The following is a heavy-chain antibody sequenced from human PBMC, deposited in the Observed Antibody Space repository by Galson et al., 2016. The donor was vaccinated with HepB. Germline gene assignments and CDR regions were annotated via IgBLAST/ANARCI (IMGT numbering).Heavy chain of an antibody. Sequence: SETLSLTCSVSGGSISRSSHFWGWIRQSPGKGLDWIGSIYLNGYTSYNPSLKSRVIISVDTSKNHFSLQLNSVTAADTAVYYCVGTRLVPGRGFLGWFDSWGQGSLVSVSS. CDR3: VGTRLVPGRGFLGWFDS. J-gene: IGHJ5*01. D-gene: IGHD2-21*02. CDR1: GGSISRSSHF. CDR2: IYLNGYT. V-gene: IGHV4-39*02.